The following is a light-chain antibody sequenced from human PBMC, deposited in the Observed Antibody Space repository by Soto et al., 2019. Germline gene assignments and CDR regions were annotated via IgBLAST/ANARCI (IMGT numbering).Light chain of an antibody. CDR2: KAS. CDR1: QSISSY. V-gene: IGKV1-5*03. CDR3: QHYNSYSEA. J-gene: IGKJ1*01. Sequence: IPLTQSPSSRSASVGERFTITCRASQSISSYLNWYQQKPGKAPKLLIYKASTLKSGVPSRFSGSGSGTEFTLTISSLQPDDFATYYCQHYNSYSEAFGQGTKVDIK.